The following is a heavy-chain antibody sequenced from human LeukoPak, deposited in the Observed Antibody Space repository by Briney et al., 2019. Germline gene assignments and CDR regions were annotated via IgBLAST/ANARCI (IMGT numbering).Heavy chain of an antibody. V-gene: IGHV3-23*01. CDR1: GFTISSHG. D-gene: IGHD2-8*02. CDR3: AKPRTTGLGWAQFDY. CDR2: FDGNGPNT. J-gene: IGHJ4*02. Sequence: GGSLRLSCAVSGFTISSHGMHWVRQAPGKGLEWVSGFDGNGPNTYYADSVKGRWTISRDNSRNTLYLEMNSLRPEDTAIYYCAKPRTTGLGWAQFDYRGQGSLVTVSS.